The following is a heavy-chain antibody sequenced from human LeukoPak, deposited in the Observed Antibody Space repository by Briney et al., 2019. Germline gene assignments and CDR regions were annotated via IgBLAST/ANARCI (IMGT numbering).Heavy chain of an antibody. CDR2: IYYSGST. CDR1: GGSISSGGYY. Sequence: PSQTLSLTCTVSGGSISSGGYYWSWIRQHPGKGLEWIGYIYYSGSTYYNPSLKSRVTISVDTSKNQFSLKLSSVTAADTAVYYCARESTRRRLDTAMVRSDYWGQGTLSPSPQ. J-gene: IGHJ4*02. CDR3: ARESTRRRLDTAMVRSDY. V-gene: IGHV4-31*03. D-gene: IGHD5-18*01.